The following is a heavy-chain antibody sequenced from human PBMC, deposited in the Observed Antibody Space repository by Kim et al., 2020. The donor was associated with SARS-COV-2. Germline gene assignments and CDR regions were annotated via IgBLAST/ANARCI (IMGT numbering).Heavy chain of an antibody. D-gene: IGHD6-13*01. Sequence: GGSLRLSCAASGFTFSSAWMSWVRQAPGKGLEWVGRIKSKSEGVAREYAAPVNGRFTISRDDSKNTLYLQMNSLETEDTAVYHCTTGVGPVGNSYWGQGTLVTVSS. J-gene: IGHJ4*02. CDR1: GFTFSSAW. CDR3: TTGVGPVGNSY. V-gene: IGHV3-15*01. CDR2: IKSKSEGVAR.